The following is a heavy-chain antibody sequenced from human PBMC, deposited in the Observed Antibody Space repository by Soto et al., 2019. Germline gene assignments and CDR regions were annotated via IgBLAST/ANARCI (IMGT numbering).Heavy chain of an antibody. CDR1: EFTFSSYA. CDR2: ISGSGGST. D-gene: IGHD3-10*01. J-gene: IGHJ6*02. V-gene: IGHV3-23*01. CDR3: ATGRGVNFYYGMDL. Sequence: EVQLLESGGGLVQPGGSLRLSCAASEFTFSSYAMSWIRQAPGKGLEWVSAISGSGGSTYYADSVKGRFTISRDNSKNTLYLQMNSLRAEDTAVYYCATGRGVNFYYGMDLWGQGTTVTVSS.